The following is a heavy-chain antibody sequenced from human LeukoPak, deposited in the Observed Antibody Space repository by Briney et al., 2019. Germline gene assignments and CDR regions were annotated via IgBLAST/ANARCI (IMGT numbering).Heavy chain of an antibody. Sequence: PSETLSLTCAVYGGSFSDYYWSWIRQPPGKGLEWIGEINHSGGTNYYPSLKSRVTISLDTSKNQFSLKLSSVTAADTAVYYCAREDYYDSSGYYSNGFDYWGQGTLVTVSS. V-gene: IGHV4-34*01. CDR1: GGSFSDYY. CDR2: INHSGGT. CDR3: AREDYYDSSGYYSNGFDY. D-gene: IGHD3-22*01. J-gene: IGHJ4*02.